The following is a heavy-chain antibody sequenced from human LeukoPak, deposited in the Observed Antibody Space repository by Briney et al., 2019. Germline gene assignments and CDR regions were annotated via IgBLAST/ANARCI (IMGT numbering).Heavy chain of an antibody. Sequence: SETLSLTCTVSGYSISSGYYWSWIRQPPGKGLEWIGYIYYSGSTNYNPSLKSRVTISVDTSKNQFSLKLSSVTAADTAVYYCARVVRSGYNDYWGQGTLVTVSS. J-gene: IGHJ4*02. CDR2: IYYSGST. D-gene: IGHD3-22*01. CDR3: ARVVRSGYNDY. CDR1: GYSISSGYY. V-gene: IGHV4-61*01.